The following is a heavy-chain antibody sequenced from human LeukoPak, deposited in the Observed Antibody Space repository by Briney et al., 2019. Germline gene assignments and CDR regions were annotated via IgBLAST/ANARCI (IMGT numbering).Heavy chain of an antibody. CDR3: ARGVNNYYDSSGYYLPLYFDY. CDR2: INHSGST. CDR1: GGSFSGYY. V-gene: IGHV4-34*01. J-gene: IGHJ4*02. D-gene: IGHD3-22*01. Sequence: SETLSLTCAVYGGSFSGYYWSWIRQPPGKGLEWIGEINHSGSTNYNPSLKSRVTISVDTSKNQFSLKLSSVTAADTAVYYCARGVNNYYDSSGYYLPLYFDYWGQGTLVTVSS.